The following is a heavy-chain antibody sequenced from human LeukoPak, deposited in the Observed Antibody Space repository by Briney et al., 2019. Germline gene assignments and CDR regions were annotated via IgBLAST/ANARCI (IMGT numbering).Heavy chain of an antibody. CDR1: GFTVSSNY. Sequence: GGSLRLSCAASGFTVSSNYMSWVRQAPGKGLEWVSVIYSGGSTYYADSVKGRFTISRDNSKNTLYLQMNSLRAEDTAVYYSARVSTYYYDSSGYYYDYWGQGTPVTVSS. D-gene: IGHD3-22*01. J-gene: IGHJ4*02. V-gene: IGHV3-66*02. CDR3: ARVSTYYYDSSGYYYDY. CDR2: IYSGGST.